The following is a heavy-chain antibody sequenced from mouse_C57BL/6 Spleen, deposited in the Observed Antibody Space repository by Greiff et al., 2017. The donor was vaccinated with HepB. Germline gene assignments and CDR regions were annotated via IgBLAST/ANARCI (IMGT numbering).Heavy chain of an antibody. CDR1: GYTFTSYW. CDR3: AREGYGSSRDYYAMGD. D-gene: IGHD1-1*01. CDR2: IHPNSGST. V-gene: IGHV1-64*01. Sequence: QVQLQQPGAELVKPGASVKLSCKASGYTFTSYWMHWVKQRPGQGLEWIGMIHPNSGSTNYNEKFKSKATLTVDKSSSTAYMQLSSLTSEDSAVYYCAREGYGSSRDYYAMGDWGQVTSVTVAS. J-gene: IGHJ4*01.